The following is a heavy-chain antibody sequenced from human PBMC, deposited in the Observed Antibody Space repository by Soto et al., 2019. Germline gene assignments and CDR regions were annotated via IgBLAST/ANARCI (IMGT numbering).Heavy chain of an antibody. V-gene: IGHV3-23*01. Sequence: EVQLLDSGGGLVQPGGSLRLSCAASGFTFTNYAMNWVRHSPGKGLEWVASVIGTGIDTYHAASVKGRFTISRDNSRNTMYLEMNRLGAVDTAMYQCAKATRGQCIGAHCYAFDFWGQGILVTVS. D-gene: IGHD2-15*01. J-gene: IGHJ4*02. CDR2: VIGTGIDT. CDR3: AKATRGQCIGAHCYAFDF. CDR1: GFTFTNYA.